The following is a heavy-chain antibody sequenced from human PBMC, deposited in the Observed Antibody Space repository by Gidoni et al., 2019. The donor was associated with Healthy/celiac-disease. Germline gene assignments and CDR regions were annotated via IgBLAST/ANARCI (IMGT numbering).Heavy chain of an antibody. CDR1: GYSFTSYW. Sequence: EVQLVQSGAEVKKPGVSLRISCKGSGYSFTSYWISWVRQMPGKGLEWMGRIDPSDSYTNYSPSFQGHVTISADKSISTAYLQWSSLKASDTAMYYCARQPPLWFGELLTRNWGQGTLVTVSS. V-gene: IGHV5-10-1*03. D-gene: IGHD3-10*01. CDR2: IDPSDSYT. J-gene: IGHJ4*02. CDR3: ARQPPLWFGELLTRN.